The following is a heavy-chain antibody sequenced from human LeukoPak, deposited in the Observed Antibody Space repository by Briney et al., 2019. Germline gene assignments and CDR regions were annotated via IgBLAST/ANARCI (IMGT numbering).Heavy chain of an antibody. J-gene: IGHJ5*02. CDR1: GFTFRSYS. D-gene: IGHD1-20*01. CDR3: ARDLTGTTLGGSA. CDR2: ISSSSSYI. V-gene: IGHV3-21*01. Sequence: RGSLRLSCAASGFTFRSYSMKWVRQAPGKGLEGVSSISSSSSYIYYADSVKGRFTISRDNAKNSLYLQMNSLRAEDTAVYYCARDLTGTTLGGSAWGQGTLVTVSS.